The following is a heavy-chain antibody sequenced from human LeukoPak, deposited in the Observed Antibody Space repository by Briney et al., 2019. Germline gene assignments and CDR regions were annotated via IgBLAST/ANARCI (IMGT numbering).Heavy chain of an antibody. CDR2: ISDSGGKT. CDR1: GFTFSSYV. V-gene: IGHV3-23*01. Sequence: GGSLRLSCAASGFTFSSYVISWVRQAPGRGLQWVSGISDSGGKTDYADSVKGRFTISRDNAKNTVYLQLNSLRAEDTAYYCAARAGGFRHFDYWGQGTRVSVSS. CDR3: AARAGGFRHFDY. D-gene: IGHD3-10*01. J-gene: IGHJ4*02.